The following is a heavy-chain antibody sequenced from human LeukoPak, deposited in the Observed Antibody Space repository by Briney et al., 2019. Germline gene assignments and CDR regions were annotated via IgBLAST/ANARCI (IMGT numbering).Heavy chain of an antibody. CDR3: ARAETQYYDSWSGYHNWFDP. Sequence: SETLSLTCTVSGGSISSYYWSWIRQPPGKGLEWIGYIYYSGRTNYNPSLKSRITILVDTSKNQFSLKLSSVTAADTAVYYCARAETQYYDSWSGYHNWFDPWGQGTLVTVSS. D-gene: IGHD3-3*01. V-gene: IGHV4-59*01. CDR1: GGSISSYY. J-gene: IGHJ5*02. CDR2: IYYSGRT.